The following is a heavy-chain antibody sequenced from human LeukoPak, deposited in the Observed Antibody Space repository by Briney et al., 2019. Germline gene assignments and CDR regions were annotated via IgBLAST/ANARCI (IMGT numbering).Heavy chain of an antibody. D-gene: IGHD3-22*01. V-gene: IGHV4-34*01. CDR1: GGSFSGYY. CDR2: INHSGST. Sequence: SETLSLTCAVYGGSFSGYYWSWIRQPPGKGLEWIGEINHSGSTNYNPSLKSRVTISVDTSKNHFSLSLSSVTAADTATYYCARGDYFDTSAYWNWGQGTLVTVSS. CDR3: ARGDYFDTSAYWN. J-gene: IGHJ4*02.